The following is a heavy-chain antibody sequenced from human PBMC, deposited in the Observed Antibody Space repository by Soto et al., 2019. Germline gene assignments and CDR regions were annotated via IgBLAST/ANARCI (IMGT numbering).Heavy chain of an antibody. D-gene: IGHD3-10*01. Sequence: SLRLSCAASGFTFSSYGMHWVRQAPGKGLEWVAVISYDGSNKYYADSVKGRFTISRDNSKSTLYLQMNSLRAEDTAVYYCAKDYYGSGSFPPDFGYWGQGTLVTVSS. V-gene: IGHV3-30*18. CDR3: AKDYYGSGSFPPDFGY. J-gene: IGHJ4*02. CDR1: GFTFSSYG. CDR2: ISYDGSNK.